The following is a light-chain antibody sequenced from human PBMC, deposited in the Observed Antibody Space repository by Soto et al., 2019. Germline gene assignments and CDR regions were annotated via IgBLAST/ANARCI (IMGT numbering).Light chain of an antibody. CDR1: QSVSSSY. Sequence: EIVLTQSPGTLSLSPGERATLSCRASQSVSSSYLAWYQQKPGQAPRLLIYGASSRATGIPDRFSGSGSGTDFTLTISSLQPDDIATYYCLQYDVLPYTFGPGTKLEIK. J-gene: IGKJ2*01. CDR3: LQYDVLPYT. V-gene: IGKV3-20*01. CDR2: GAS.